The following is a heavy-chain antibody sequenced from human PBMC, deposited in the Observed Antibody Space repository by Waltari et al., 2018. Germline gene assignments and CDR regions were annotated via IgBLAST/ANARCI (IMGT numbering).Heavy chain of an antibody. J-gene: IGHJ4*02. CDR2: IFHGGGDT. CDR1: GFIFSSYT. CDR3: AKGFDRASFDS. Sequence: EVQLLESGGGLVQPGGSLRLACAASGFIFSSYTMNWVRQAPGKGLEVVSIFHGGGDTDYADSVRGRFIISIDNSNNMLYLQMNSLRPEDSGVYYCAKGFDRASFDSWGQGALVTVSS. V-gene: IGHV3-23*03. D-gene: IGHD3-22*01.